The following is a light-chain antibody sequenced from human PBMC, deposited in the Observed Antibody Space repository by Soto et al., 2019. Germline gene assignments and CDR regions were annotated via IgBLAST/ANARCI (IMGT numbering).Light chain of an antibody. CDR2: DAS. Sequence: DLQMTQSPSTLSESVGDRVTITCRASQSISSWLAWYQQKPGKAPKLLIYDASTLESGVPSRFSGSGSGTEFTLTISSLQPDDFATYYCQQYNSYHSFGQGTKVDIK. J-gene: IGKJ1*01. CDR3: QQYNSYHS. V-gene: IGKV1-5*01. CDR1: QSISSW.